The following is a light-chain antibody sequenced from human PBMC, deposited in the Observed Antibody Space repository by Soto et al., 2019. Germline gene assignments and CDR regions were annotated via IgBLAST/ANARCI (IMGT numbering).Light chain of an antibody. CDR2: GAS. V-gene: IGKV3-20*01. Sequence: EIVLTQSPGTLPLSPGERATLSCRASQSVSSRYLGWYQQKPGQAPRLLIYGASSRATGIPDRFSGSGSGTDFTLTISSLKPEDFAVYYCQQYGSSPWTFGQGTKVEIK. CDR3: QQYGSSPWT. CDR1: QSVSSRY. J-gene: IGKJ1*01.